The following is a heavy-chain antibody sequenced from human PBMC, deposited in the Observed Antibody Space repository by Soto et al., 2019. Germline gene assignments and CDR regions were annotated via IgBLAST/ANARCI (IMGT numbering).Heavy chain of an antibody. CDR1: GGSISSQY. CDR2: IYYSGTT. D-gene: IGHD5-12*01. Sequence: SETLSLTCTVSGGSISSQYWSWIRQPPGKGLVWIGSIYYSGTTNYNPSLKSRVTISVDTSKNQFSLRLTSVTAADTAVYYCARDLRATILLVDHTNLFDPWGQGALVTVSS. CDR3: ARDLRATILLVDHTNLFDP. J-gene: IGHJ5*02. V-gene: IGHV4-59*11.